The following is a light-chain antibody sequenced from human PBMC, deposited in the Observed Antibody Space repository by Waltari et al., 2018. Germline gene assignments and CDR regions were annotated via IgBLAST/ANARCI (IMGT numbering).Light chain of an antibody. CDR3: QQSYSLPWT. Sequence: DIQMTQSPSSLAASVGDRVTITCRASQSISSDLNWYQQRPWKAPKLLIYDASSLQGGAPTKFSGSGSGTEFTLTISSLQPEDFATYYCQQSYSLPWTFGQGTNVEVK. V-gene: IGKV1-39*01. J-gene: IGKJ1*01. CDR1: QSISSD. CDR2: DAS.